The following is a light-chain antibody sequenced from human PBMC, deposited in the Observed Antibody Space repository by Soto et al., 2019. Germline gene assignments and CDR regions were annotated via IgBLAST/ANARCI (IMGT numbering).Light chain of an antibody. V-gene: IGKV1-39*01. J-gene: IGKJ5*01. Sequence: DIQMTQSPSSLSASVGYRVTITCRASQSISNYLNWYQQKPVKAPKLLXYASSSLQSGVPSRFSGSGSGTEFNLTISSLQCEDFAVHYCQQYNNWHPTTFGQGTRLEI. CDR1: QSISNY. CDR2: ASS. CDR3: QQYNNWHPTT.